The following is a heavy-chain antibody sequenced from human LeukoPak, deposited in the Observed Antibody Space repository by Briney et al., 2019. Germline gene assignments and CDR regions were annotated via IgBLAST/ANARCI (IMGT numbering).Heavy chain of an antibody. J-gene: IGHJ6*03. CDR1: GGSISSYY. D-gene: IGHD3-3*01. CDR2: IYYSGST. V-gene: IGHV4-59*01. CDR3: ARVFDFGSPAYFYYMDV. Sequence: PSETLSLTCTVSGGSISSYYWSWIRQPPGKGLEWIGYIYYSGSTNYNPSLKSRVTMSVDTSKNQFSLKVSSVTAADTAVYYCARVFDFGSPAYFYYMDVWGKGTTVTIFS.